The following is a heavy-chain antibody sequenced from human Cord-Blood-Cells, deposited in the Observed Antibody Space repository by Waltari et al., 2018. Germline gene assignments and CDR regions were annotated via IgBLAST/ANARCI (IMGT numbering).Heavy chain of an antibody. Sequence: QVQLVESGGGVVQPGRSLRLSCAASGFTFSSYGMHWVRQAPGKGLEWVAVLSYDGINKYYADSVKGRFTISRDNSKNTLYLQMNSLRAEDTAVYYCAKESAAGGAFDIWGQGTMVTVSS. V-gene: IGHV3-30*18. D-gene: IGHD6-13*01. CDR3: AKESAAGGAFDI. CDR1: GFTFSSYG. J-gene: IGHJ3*02. CDR2: LSYDGINK.